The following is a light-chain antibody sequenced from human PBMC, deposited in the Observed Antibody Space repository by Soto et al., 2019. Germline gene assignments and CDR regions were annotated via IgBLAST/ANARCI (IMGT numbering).Light chain of an antibody. V-gene: IGLV2-14*01. J-gene: IGLJ1*01. CDR3: SSFTTTYFYV. CDR1: GGDIGAYNY. CDR2: GVT. Sequence: QSVLTQPASVSGSLGQSITLSCTGSGGDIGAYNYVSWYQQHPGKAPKLIIYGVTHRPSGVSSRFSASKSAYTASLTISALQAEDEVDYYCSSFTTTYFYVFGPGTKLTVL.